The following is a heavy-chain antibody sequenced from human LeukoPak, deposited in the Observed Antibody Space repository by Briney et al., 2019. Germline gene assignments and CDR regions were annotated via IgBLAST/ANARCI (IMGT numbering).Heavy chain of an antibody. V-gene: IGHV4-39*01. Sequence: PSETLSLTCTVSGGSISSSPYYWGWIRQPPGKGLEWIGKIYYSGSTYYNPSLKTRVTISVDTSKNQFSLKLTSVTAADTAVYYSARHASEDGSWPTPLDYWGQGTLVTVSS. D-gene: IGHD2-15*01. CDR3: ARHASEDGSWPTPLDY. CDR2: IYYSGST. CDR1: GGSISSSPYY. J-gene: IGHJ4*02.